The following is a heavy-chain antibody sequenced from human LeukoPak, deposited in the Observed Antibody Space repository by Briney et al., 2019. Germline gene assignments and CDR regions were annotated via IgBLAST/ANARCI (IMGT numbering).Heavy chain of an antibody. CDR3: ARVSSGCFDY. Sequence: GGSLRLSCAAPGFTVSSNYMSWVRQAPGKGLEWVSVIYSGGSTYYADSVKGRFTISRHNSKNTLYLQMNSLRAEDTAVYYCARVSSGCFDYWGQGTLVTVSS. J-gene: IGHJ4*02. CDR1: GFTVSSNY. D-gene: IGHD6-19*01. V-gene: IGHV3-53*04. CDR2: IYSGGST.